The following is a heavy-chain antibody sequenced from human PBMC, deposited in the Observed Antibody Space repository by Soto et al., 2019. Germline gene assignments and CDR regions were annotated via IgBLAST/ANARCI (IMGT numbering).Heavy chain of an antibody. D-gene: IGHD1-26*01. CDR2: IYTSGST. V-gene: IGHV4-4*07. CDR1: GDSMSSYY. Sequence: SETLSLTCTVSGDSMSSYYWSWIRQPAGKGLEWIGRIYTSGSTNYNPSLNSRVTISVDTSQNQFSLMLTSLTAADTAVYYCARGRGSYPWYFDFWGRGTLVTVS. CDR3: ARGRGSYPWYFDF. J-gene: IGHJ2*01.